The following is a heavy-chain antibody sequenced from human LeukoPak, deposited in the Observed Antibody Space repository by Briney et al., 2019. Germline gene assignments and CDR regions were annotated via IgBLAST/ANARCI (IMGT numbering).Heavy chain of an antibody. CDR3: ARAWILRCDY. CDR1: GYTFTSYY. J-gene: IGHJ4*02. V-gene: IGHV1-46*01. D-gene: IGHD5-18*01. CDR2: INPSGGST. Sequence: ASVKVSCKASGYTFTSYYMQWVRQAPGQGLEWMGIINPSGGSTSYAQKLPGRVTMTTDTSTTTVYMELRSLRFEDTAVYYCARAWILRCDYWGQGTLVTVSS.